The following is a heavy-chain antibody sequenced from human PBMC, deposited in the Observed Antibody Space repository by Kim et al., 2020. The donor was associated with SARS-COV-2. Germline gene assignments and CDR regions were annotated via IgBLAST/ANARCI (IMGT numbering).Heavy chain of an antibody. J-gene: IGHJ5*02. CDR2: INHSGST. V-gene: IGHV4-34*01. CDR1: GGSFSGYY. CDR3: ARGLSRDWFDP. Sequence: SETLSLTCAVYGGSFSGYYWSWIRQPPGKGLEWIGEINHSGSTNYNPSLKSRVTISVDTSKNQFSLKLSSVTAADTAVYYCARGLSRDWFDPWGQGTLVT.